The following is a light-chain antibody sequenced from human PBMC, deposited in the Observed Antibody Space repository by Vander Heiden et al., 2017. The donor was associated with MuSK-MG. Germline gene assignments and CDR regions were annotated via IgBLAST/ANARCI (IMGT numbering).Light chain of an antibody. Sequence: DIQMTQSPSSLSASVGDRVTITCQASQDISNYLNWYQQKPGKAPKLLIYDASNLETGVPSRFSGSGSGTDFTFTISSLQPEDIATYYCQQDDNLPTFGGGTKVEIK. CDR3: QQDDNLPT. J-gene: IGKJ4*01. CDR2: DAS. V-gene: IGKV1-33*01. CDR1: QDISNY.